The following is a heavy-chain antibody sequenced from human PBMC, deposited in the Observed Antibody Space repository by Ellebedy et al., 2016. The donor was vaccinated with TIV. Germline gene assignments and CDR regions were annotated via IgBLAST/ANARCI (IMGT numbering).Heavy chain of an antibody. CDR1: GFTFSSYW. CDR2: INWDGSNT. Sequence: GESLKISXAASGFTFSSYWMHWVRQAPGKGLVWVSRINWDGSNTIYADSVRGRFTISRDNAKNTLYLQMNSLRVEDTAVYYCARGLPDSSKFDYWGQGILATVSP. D-gene: IGHD5-18*01. J-gene: IGHJ4*02. CDR3: ARGLPDSSKFDY. V-gene: IGHV3-74*01.